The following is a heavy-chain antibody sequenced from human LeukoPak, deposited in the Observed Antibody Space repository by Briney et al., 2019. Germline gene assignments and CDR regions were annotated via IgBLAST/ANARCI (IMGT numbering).Heavy chain of an antibody. CDR2: ISSSSSTI. Sequence: GGSLRLSCAASGFTFSSYSMNWVRQAPGKGLEWVSYISSSSSTIYYADSVKGRFTISRDNAKNSLYLQMNSLRAEDTAVYYCARDPEMAPFDYWGQGTLVTVSS. D-gene: IGHD5-24*01. CDR3: ARDPEMAPFDY. V-gene: IGHV3-48*04. CDR1: GFTFSSYS. J-gene: IGHJ4*02.